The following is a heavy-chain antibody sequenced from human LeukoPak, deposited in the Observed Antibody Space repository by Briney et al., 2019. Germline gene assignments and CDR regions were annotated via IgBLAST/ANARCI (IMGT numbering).Heavy chain of an antibody. J-gene: IGHJ6*03. CDR3: ARWGTDLWVPGVSYYYMDV. CDR2: INHSGSA. V-gene: IGHV4-34*01. CDR1: GGYFSGYY. Sequence: SETLSLTCAVYGGYFSGYYWTWIRQPPGKWLEWIGEINHSGSANYNPSLKSRVTISVDTSKNQFSLRLRSVTAADTAVYYCARWGTDLWVPGVSYYYMDVWGKGTTVTVSS. D-gene: IGHD3-16*01.